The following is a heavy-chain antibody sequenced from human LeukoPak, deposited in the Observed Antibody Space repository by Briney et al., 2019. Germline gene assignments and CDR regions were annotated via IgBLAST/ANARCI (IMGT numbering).Heavy chain of an antibody. Sequence: PGGSLRLSCAASGFTFSSYAMNWVRQAPGKGLEWVSGTGSTGVSTFYADSVKGRFTVSRDNSKNTLYLQMNSLRAEDTAVYYCAKSRGESRGASNYWGQGTLVTVSS. V-gene: IGHV3-23*01. J-gene: IGHJ4*02. D-gene: IGHD1-26*01. CDR3: AKSRGESRGASNY. CDR1: GFTFSSYA. CDR2: TGSTGVST.